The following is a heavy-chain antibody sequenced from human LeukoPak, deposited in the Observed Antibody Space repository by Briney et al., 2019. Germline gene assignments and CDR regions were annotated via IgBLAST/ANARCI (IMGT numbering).Heavy chain of an antibody. CDR3: ARGYYGSGSYPIDY. J-gene: IGHJ4*02. CDR1: GYTFTSYG. Sequence: ASVKVSCKASGYTFTSYGISWVRQAPGQGLEWMGWISAYNGNTNYAQKLQGRVTMTEDTSTDTAYMELSSLRSDDTAVYYCARGYYGSGSYPIDYWGQGTLVTVSS. CDR2: ISAYNGNT. V-gene: IGHV1-18*01. D-gene: IGHD3-10*01.